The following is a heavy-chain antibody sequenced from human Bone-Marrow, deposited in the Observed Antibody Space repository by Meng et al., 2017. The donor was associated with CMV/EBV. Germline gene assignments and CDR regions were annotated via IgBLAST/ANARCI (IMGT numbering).Heavy chain of an antibody. CDR1: GDTVSAAY. CDR3: ACGYSSSWYYFDY. CDR2: IIPIFGTA. Sequence: SVKVSCKAAGDTVSAAYFHWVRQAPGQGLEWMGGIIPIFGTANYAQKFQGRVTITTDESTSTAYMELSSLRSEDTAVYYCACGYSSSWYYFDYWGQGTLVTVSS. V-gene: IGHV1-69*05. D-gene: IGHD6-13*01. J-gene: IGHJ4*02.